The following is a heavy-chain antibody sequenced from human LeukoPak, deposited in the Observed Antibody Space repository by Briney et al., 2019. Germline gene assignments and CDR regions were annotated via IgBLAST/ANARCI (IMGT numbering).Heavy chain of an antibody. Sequence: GGSLRLSCAASGFTFSNAWMSWVRQAPGKGLEWVGRIKSKTDGGTTDYAAPVKGRFTISRDDSKNTLYLQMNSLKTEDTAVYYCAKVGVAKKPYYFDYWGQGTLVTVSS. CDR1: GFTFSNAW. V-gene: IGHV3-15*01. J-gene: IGHJ4*02. D-gene: IGHD3-3*01. CDR3: AKVGVAKKPYYFDY. CDR2: IKSKTDGGTT.